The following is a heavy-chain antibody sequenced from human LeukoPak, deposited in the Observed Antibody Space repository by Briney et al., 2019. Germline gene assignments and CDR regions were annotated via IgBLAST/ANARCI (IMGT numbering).Heavy chain of an antibody. D-gene: IGHD4-23*01. V-gene: IGHV4-4*07. CDR2: IYTSGST. CDR1: GGSLSRYY. Sequence: SETLSLTCTVSGGSLSRYYWSWIRQPAGKGLEWIGRIYTSGSTNYNPSLKSRVTMSVDTSKNQFSLKLSSVTAADTAVYYCARDGGSTVVYDAFDIWGQGTMVTVSS. CDR3: ARDGGSTVVYDAFDI. J-gene: IGHJ3*02.